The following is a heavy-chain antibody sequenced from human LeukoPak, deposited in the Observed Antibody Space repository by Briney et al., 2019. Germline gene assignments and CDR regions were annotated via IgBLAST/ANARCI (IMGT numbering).Heavy chain of an antibody. D-gene: IGHD4-23*01. CDR1: GGSISSYY. CDR3: ASHDYGGNRGDFDY. Sequence: PSETLSLXCTVSGGSISSYYWSWNRRPPGKRLEWIGYIYYSGSTNYNPSLKSRVTISVDTSKNQFSLKLSSVTAADTAVYYCASHDYGGNRGDFDYWGQGTLVTVSS. J-gene: IGHJ4*02. V-gene: IGHV4-59*01. CDR2: IYYSGST.